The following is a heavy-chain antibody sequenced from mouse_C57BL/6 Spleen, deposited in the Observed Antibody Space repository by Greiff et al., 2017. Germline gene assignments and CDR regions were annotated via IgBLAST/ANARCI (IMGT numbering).Heavy chain of an antibody. J-gene: IGHJ2*01. V-gene: IGHV1-15*01. Sequence: QVQLQQSGAELVRPGASVTLSCKASGYTFTDYEMHWVKQTPVHGLEWIGAIDPETGGTAYNQKFKGKAILTADKSSSTAYMELRSLTSEDSAVYYCTRRGGYSFYYFDYWGQGTTLTVSS. CDR2: IDPETGGT. CDR3: TRRGGYSFYYFDY. CDR1: GYTFTDYE. D-gene: IGHD2-3*01.